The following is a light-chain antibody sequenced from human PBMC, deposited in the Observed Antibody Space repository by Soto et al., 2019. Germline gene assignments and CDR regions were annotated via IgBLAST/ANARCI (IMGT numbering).Light chain of an antibody. CDR2: AAS. CDR3: QQADSFPWT. CDR1: QHISSW. V-gene: IGKV1-12*01. J-gene: IGKJ1*01. Sequence: DIQMTQSPSSVSASVGDTVTITCRASQHISSWLAWYQQKPGIAPKLLIYAASNLQSGVPSRFSGSGSGIDFTLTISSLQPEDFATYFCQQADSFPWTFGQGTKVQIK.